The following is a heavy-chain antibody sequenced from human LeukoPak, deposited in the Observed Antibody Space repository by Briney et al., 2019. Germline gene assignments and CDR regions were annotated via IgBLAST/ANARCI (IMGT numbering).Heavy chain of an antibody. CDR3: AKERDTTTWYDN. CDR1: GFTFSSYG. D-gene: IGHD1-14*01. CDR2: ISYDGSNK. J-gene: IGHJ5*02. Sequence: GRSLRLSCAASGFTFSSYGMHWVRQAPGKGLEWVTVISYDGSNKYYADSVKGRFTISRDNSQNTLYLQMNSLRAADTAVYYCAKERDTTTWYDNWGQGTLVTVSS. V-gene: IGHV3-30*18.